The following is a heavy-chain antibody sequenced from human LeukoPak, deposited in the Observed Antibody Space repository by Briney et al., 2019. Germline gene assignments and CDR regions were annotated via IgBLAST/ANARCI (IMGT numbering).Heavy chain of an antibody. CDR2: ISGSGGST. J-gene: IGHJ6*04. Sequence: GGTLRLSCAASGFTFSSYGMSWVRQAPGKGLEWVSAISGSGGSTYYADSVKGRFTISRDNAKNSLYLQMNSLRAEDTALYYCARVGEGGNYYSARMDVWGKGTTVTVSS. V-gene: IGHV3-23*01. CDR1: GFTFSSYG. CDR3: ARVGEGGNYYSARMDV. D-gene: IGHD1-26*01.